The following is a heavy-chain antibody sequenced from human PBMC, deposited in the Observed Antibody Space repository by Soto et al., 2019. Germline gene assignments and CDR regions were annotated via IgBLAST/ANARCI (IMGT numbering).Heavy chain of an antibody. J-gene: IGHJ5*02. CDR1: GGSISSYY. V-gene: IGHV4-34*01. CDR2: INHSGST. Sequence: SETLSLTCTVSGGSISSYYWSWIRQPPGKGLEWIGEINHSGSTNYNPSLKSRVTISVDTSKNQFSLKLSSVTAADTAVYYCAICPPLYYDFWSGYYISRWFDPWGQGTLVTVSS. CDR3: AICPPLYYDFWSGYYISRWFDP. D-gene: IGHD3-3*01.